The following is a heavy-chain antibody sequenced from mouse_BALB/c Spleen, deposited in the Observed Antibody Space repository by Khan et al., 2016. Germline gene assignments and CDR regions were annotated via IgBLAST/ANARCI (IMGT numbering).Heavy chain of an antibody. Sequence: QVQLQQPRAELVKPGASVKLSCKASGYTFTSYWMHWVKQRPGQGLEWIGEINPSNGRTNYNEKFKSNATLTVDKSSSTAYMQLSSLTSEDSAVYYCARSLYDYDADYWGQGTTLTVSS. CDR3: ARSLYDYDADY. V-gene: IGHV1S81*02. J-gene: IGHJ2*01. CDR2: INPSNGRT. D-gene: IGHD2-4*01. CDR1: GYTFTSYW.